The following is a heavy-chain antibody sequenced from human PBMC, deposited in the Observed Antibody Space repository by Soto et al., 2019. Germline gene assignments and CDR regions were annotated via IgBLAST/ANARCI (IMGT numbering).Heavy chain of an antibody. D-gene: IGHD2-2*01. J-gene: IGHJ4*02. CDR1: GFTFSNHA. CDR2: ISDSGST. CDR3: ARDPGGPYCTSTSCLYFFDH. Sequence: EVQLLESGGALVQPGGSLRLSCAASGFTFSNHAMNWVRQAPGKGLEWVSTISDSGSTYYADSVKGRFTISRDNSKNTLYLQMNSLRAEDTAVYYCARDPGGPYCTSTSCLYFFDHWGQGTRVIVSS. V-gene: IGHV3-23*01.